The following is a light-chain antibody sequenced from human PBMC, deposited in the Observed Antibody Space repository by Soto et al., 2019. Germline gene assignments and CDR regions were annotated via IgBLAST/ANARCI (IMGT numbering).Light chain of an antibody. CDR1: QSVSSD. CDR3: QQNNNWPRT. Sequence: EIVMTQSPATLSVSPGERATLSCRASQSVSSDLAWYHQKPGQAPRLLIYGASTRATGIPARFSGSGSGTGFTLTINSLQSEDFAVYYCQQNNNWPRTFGQGTKVDIK. CDR2: GAS. V-gene: IGKV3-15*01. J-gene: IGKJ1*01.